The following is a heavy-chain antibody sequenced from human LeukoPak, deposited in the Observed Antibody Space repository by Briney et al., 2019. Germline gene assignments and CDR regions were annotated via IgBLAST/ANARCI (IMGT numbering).Heavy chain of an antibody. CDR1: GYTLTELS. CDR2: FDPEDGET. J-gene: IGHJ6*03. D-gene: IGHD3-10*01. V-gene: IGHV1-24*01. CDR3: ATVALLWFGHYYYYYMDV. Sequence: GASVKVSCKVSGYTLTELSMHWVRQAPGKGLEWMGGFDPEDGETIYAQKFQGRVTMTEDTSTDTAYMELSSLRSEDTAVYYCATVALLWFGHYYYYYMDVWGKGTTVTVSS.